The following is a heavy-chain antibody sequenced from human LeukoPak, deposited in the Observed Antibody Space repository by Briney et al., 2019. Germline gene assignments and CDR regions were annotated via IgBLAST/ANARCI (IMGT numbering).Heavy chain of an antibody. D-gene: IGHD2/OR15-2a*01. CDR2: INAGNGNT. CDR3: ARDSLYEGAFDI. J-gene: IGHJ3*02. V-gene: IGHV1-3*03. CDR1: GYTFTSYA. Sequence: ASVKVSCKASGYTFTSYAMHWVRQAPGQRLEWMGWINAGNGNTKYSQEFQGRVTITRDTSASTAYMELSSLRSEDMAVYYCARDSLYEGAFDIWGQGTMVTVSS.